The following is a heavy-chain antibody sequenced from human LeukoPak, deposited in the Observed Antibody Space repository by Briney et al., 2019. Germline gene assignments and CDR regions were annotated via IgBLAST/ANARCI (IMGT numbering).Heavy chain of an antibody. Sequence: ASVKVSCKASGYTFTSYGISWVRQAPGQGLEWRGWISVYKGNTKYTQKLQGRVTMTTDTSTSTAYMELTSLRSDDTAVYYCARDYRAAAGVEYFQHWGQGTLVTVSS. J-gene: IGHJ1*01. CDR3: ARDYRAAAGVEYFQH. CDR1: GYTFTSYG. CDR2: ISVYKGNT. D-gene: IGHD6-13*01. V-gene: IGHV1-18*01.